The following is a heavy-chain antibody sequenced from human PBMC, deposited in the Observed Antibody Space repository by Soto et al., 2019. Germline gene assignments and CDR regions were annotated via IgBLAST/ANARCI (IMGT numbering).Heavy chain of an antibody. V-gene: IGHV4-4*07. D-gene: IGHD4-17*01. CDR3: ARYMTTVPRARNWFDP. Sequence: SETLSLTCTVSGGSISSYYWSWIRQPAGKGLEWIGRIYTSGSTNYNPSLKSRVTMSVDTSKNQFSLKLSSVTAADTAVYYCARYMTTVPRARNWFDPWGQGTLVTVSS. J-gene: IGHJ5*02. CDR2: IYTSGST. CDR1: GGSISSYY.